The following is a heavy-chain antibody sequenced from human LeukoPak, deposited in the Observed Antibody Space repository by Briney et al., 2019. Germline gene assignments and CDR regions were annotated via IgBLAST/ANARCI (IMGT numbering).Heavy chain of an antibody. V-gene: IGHV3-64*01. CDR1: GFTFSRYP. D-gene: IGHD3-10*01. J-gene: IGHJ4*02. CDR2: ISSNGDST. CDR3: AREGTSMVREAIAFDY. Sequence: WGSLRLSCAASGFTFSRYPMHWVRQAPGKGLEYVSAISSNGDSTYYANSVKGRFTISRDNSKNMVYLQMGSLRDEDMAVYYCAREGTSMVREAIAFDYWGQGALVTVSS.